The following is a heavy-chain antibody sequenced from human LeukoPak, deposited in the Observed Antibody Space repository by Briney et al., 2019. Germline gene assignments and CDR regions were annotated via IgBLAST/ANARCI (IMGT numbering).Heavy chain of an antibody. J-gene: IGHJ4*02. CDR3: ARRVGTSDCFDY. CDR1: GYSISSGFY. CDR2: VYHGGSS. D-gene: IGHD2-21*02. Sequence: SETLSLTCTVSGYSISSGFYWGWIRQPPGKGLEWIGNVYHGGSSYYNPSLKSRVTISLDTSKNQFSLNLYSVTAADPAVYYCARRVGTSDCFDYWGQGTLVTVSS. V-gene: IGHV4-38-2*02.